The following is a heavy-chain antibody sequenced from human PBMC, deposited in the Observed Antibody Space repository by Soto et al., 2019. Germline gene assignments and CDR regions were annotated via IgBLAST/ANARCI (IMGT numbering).Heavy chain of an antibody. J-gene: IGHJ4*02. CDR3: ARSAQSTVTTCAY. Sequence: QVQLQESGPGLVKPSQTLSLTCTVSGGSISSGGYYWSWIRQHPGKALEWIGYIYYSGRTYYNPSLTYPATVSVPTSNSQVSLSVSSVTAPDTAVYDGARSAQSTVTTCAYWGQGTLVTVSS. V-gene: IGHV4-31*01. CDR1: GGSISSGGYY. CDR2: IYYSGRT. D-gene: IGHD4-17*01.